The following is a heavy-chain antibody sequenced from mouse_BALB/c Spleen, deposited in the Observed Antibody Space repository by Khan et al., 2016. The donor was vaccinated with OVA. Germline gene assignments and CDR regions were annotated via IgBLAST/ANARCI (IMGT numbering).Heavy chain of an antibody. Sequence: QVQLQQPGAVLVRPGASVNLSCKASGYTFTNYWMDWVKPRPGPGLEWIGHIYPFAIYTNYNHKLKDKATLTVDTFSSTAHMELTSLTSEDSAVFYCTEENPRDFDYWRQGTTLTVSS. CDR3: TEENPRDFDY. CDR2: IYPFAIYT. V-gene: IGHV1S126*01. J-gene: IGHJ2*01. CDR1: GYTFTNYW.